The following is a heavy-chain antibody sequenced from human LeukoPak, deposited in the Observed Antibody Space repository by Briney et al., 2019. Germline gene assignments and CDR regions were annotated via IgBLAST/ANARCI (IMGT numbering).Heavy chain of an antibody. V-gene: IGHV3-23*01. CDR3: AKSPPGNFDY. CDR1: GFSFSRDA. CDR2: ISNSGSTT. D-gene: IGHD1-14*01. Sequence: PGGSLRLSCVASGFSFSRDAMIWVRQAPGKGLEWVSGISNSGSTTYYADSVKGRFTISRDNSNNTLYLQMNSLRAEDTAVYFCAKSPPGNFDYWGQGTLVAVSS. J-gene: IGHJ4*02.